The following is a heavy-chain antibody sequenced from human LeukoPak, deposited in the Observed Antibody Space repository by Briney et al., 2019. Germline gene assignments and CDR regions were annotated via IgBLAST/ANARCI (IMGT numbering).Heavy chain of an antibody. CDR3: ARVYYDILTGYQVLDY. J-gene: IGHJ4*02. CDR2: IYYSGST. CDR1: GYSISSGYY. V-gene: IGHV4-61*01. Sequence: SETLSLTCTVSGYSISSGYYWGWIRQPPGKGLEWIGYIYYSGSTNYNPSLKSRVTISVDTSKNQFSLKLSSVTAADTAVYYCARVYYDILTGYQVLDYWGQGTLVTVSS. D-gene: IGHD3-9*01.